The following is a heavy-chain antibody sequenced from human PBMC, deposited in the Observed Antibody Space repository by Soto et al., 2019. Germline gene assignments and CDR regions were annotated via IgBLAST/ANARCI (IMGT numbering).Heavy chain of an antibody. CDR1: VYTFTDLS. CDR2: FDPEKGKR. Sequence: QVPLVQSGAEVKKPGASVKVSCKVSVYTFTDLSMHWVRQAPGEGLEWMGGFDPEKGKRIYAQNFQGRVTMTEDTSTCTAYMELSRLRSEDTAVYYCAASILRVWVLPHFDYWGQGTLVSVSS. J-gene: IGHJ4*02. V-gene: IGHV1-24*01. CDR3: AASILRVWVLPHFDY. D-gene: IGHD3-10*01.